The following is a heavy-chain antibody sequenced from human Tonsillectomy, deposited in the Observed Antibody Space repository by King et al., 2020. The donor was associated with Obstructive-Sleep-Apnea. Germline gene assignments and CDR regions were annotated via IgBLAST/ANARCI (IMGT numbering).Heavy chain of an antibody. CDR2: IYYSGST. J-gene: IGHJ4*02. V-gene: IGHV4-59*08. CDR3: AGYYYDSSAYYVDY. D-gene: IGHD3-22*01. Sequence: QLQESGPGLVKPSETLSLTCTVSGGSISSYYWSWIRQPPGQGLEWIGYIYYSGSTNYNPSLKSRVTMSVDMSKNQFSLRLSSGTAADTAVYYCAGYYYDSSAYYVDYWGQGTLVTVSS. CDR1: GGSISSYY.